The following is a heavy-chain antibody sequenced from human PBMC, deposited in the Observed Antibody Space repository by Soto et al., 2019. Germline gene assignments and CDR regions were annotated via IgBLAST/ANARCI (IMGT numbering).Heavy chain of an antibody. J-gene: IGHJ5*02. CDR2: ISAYNGNT. V-gene: IGHV1-18*01. D-gene: IGHD1-26*01. Sequence: QVQLVQSGAEVKKPGASVKVSCKASGYTFTSYGISWVRQAPGQGLEWMGWISAYNGNTNYAQKLQGRVTMTTDTSTSTAYMELRSLRADDTAVYYCARDRFDVGATNWFDPWGQGTLVTVSS. CDR3: ARDRFDVGATNWFDP. CDR1: GYTFTSYG.